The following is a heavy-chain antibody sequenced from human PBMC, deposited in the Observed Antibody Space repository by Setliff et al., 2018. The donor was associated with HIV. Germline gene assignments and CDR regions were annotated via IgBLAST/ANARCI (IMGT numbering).Heavy chain of an antibody. Sequence: VKVSCKASGGTFSSYAISWVRQAPGQGLEWMRWINGGNGNTKYSQKFQGRVTITRDTSASTAYMELSSLSSEDTAVYYCARAAGVPAVHTPFRYYYYMDVWGKGTTVTVSS. CDR3: ARAAGVPAVHTPFRYYYYMDV. CDR2: INGGNGNT. J-gene: IGHJ6*03. V-gene: IGHV1-3*01. D-gene: IGHD2-2*01. CDR1: GGTFSSYA.